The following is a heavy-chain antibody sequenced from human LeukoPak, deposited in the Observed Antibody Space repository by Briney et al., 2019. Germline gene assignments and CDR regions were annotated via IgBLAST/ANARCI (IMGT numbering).Heavy chain of an antibody. Sequence: PGGSLRLSCAASGFTFSDYYMSCIRQAPGKGLEWVSHISSPGTPTLYADSVKGRFTISRDNAKDALHLKMNTLRADDTAVYYCETGKVGPYYYYMDVWGKGTTVTVSS. CDR3: ETGKVGPYYYYMDV. J-gene: IGHJ6*03. V-gene: IGHV3-11*04. CDR2: ISSPGTPT. D-gene: IGHD1-26*01. CDR1: GFTFSDYY.